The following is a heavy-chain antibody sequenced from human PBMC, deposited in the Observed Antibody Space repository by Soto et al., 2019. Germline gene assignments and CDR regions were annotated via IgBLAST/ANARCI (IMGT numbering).Heavy chain of an antibody. Sequence: QVQLVQSGAEVKKPGASVKVSCKASGYTFTSYDINWVRQATGQGLEWMGWMNPNSGNTGYAQKFQGRVTMTRDTSISTAYMELSSLRSEDTAVYYCARANTVTTRGRGALGYWGQGTLVTVSS. CDR2: MNPNSGNT. CDR1: GYTFTSYD. J-gene: IGHJ4*02. D-gene: IGHD4-17*01. V-gene: IGHV1-8*01. CDR3: ARANTVTTRGRGALGY.